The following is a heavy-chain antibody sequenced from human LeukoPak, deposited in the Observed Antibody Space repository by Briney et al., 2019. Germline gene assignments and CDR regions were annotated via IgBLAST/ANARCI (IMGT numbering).Heavy chain of an antibody. CDR1: GLTLSNYG. CDR3: AKRGVVIRVILVGFHKEAYYFES. CDR2: ISDSGGRT. V-gene: IGHV3-23*01. J-gene: IGHJ4*02. Sequence: AGGSLRLSCAVSGLTLSNYGMSWVRQASGKGLEWVAGISDSGGRTNYADSVKGRFTISRDNPKNTLYLQMNSLRAEDTAVYFCAKRGVVIRVILVGFHKEAYYFESWGQGALVTVSS. D-gene: IGHD3/OR15-3a*01.